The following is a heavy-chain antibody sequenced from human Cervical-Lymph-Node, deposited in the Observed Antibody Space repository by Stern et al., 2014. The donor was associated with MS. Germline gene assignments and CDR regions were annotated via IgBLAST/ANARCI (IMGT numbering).Heavy chain of an antibody. CDR1: GYTFRSYG. CDR3: ARQDYSSDWHGYLVY. J-gene: IGHJ4*02. CDR2: VRAHNGHP. D-gene: IGHD6-25*01. V-gene: IGHV1-18*01. Sequence: QVQLGQSGAEVKRPGASVKVSCKASGYTFRSYGITWVRQAPGQGLEWMGWVRAHNGHPNYAQTFQGRVAMTTDTSTTTAYMELRSLRSDDTAIYYCARQDYSSDWHGYLVYWGQGTLVTVSS.